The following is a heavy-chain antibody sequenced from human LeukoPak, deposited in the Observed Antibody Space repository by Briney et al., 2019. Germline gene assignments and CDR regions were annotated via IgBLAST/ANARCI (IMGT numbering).Heavy chain of an antibody. CDR2: ISVYNGNT. CDR3: ARNVLLYVGEPPDF. D-gene: IGHD3-10*01. Sequence: ASVKVSCKASGYIFRNYGISWVRQAPGQGLEWMGWISVYNGNTHYGQKFQGRVTMTSDTATSTAYLEVRSLRSDDTAVYYCARNVLLYVGEPPDFWGQGTLVTVSS. J-gene: IGHJ4*02. V-gene: IGHV1-18*01. CDR1: GYIFRNYG.